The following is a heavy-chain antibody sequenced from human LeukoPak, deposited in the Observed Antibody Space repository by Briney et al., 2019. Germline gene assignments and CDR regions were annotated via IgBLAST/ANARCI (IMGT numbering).Heavy chain of an antibody. CDR1: GFNFSDYY. D-gene: IGHD5-24*01. V-gene: IGHV3-11*01. CDR2: ISSSGSTI. Sequence: PGGSLRLSCTASGFNFSDYYMSWIRQATGKGLEWVSYISSSGSTIYYADSVKGRFTISRDNAKNSLYLQMNSLRAEDTAVYYCARAGKWLQSYFDYWGQGTLVTVSS. CDR3: ARAGKWLQSYFDY. J-gene: IGHJ4*02.